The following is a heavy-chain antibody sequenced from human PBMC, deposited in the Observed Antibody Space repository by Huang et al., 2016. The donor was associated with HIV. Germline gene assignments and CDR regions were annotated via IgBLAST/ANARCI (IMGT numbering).Heavy chain of an antibody. V-gene: IGHV4-34*02. D-gene: IGHD3-22*01. CDR3: ARMFKYDSGGYWGNDAFDI. Sequence: QVQLQQWGAELLKPSETLSLTCAVSGGSFSGHYWPWIRQPPGRGLEWIGEISDSGSTTHNPSLRCRVTISGDTSQSQFSLKLNSVTAADTAIYYCARMFKYDSGGYWGNDAFDIWGQGTMVTVSS. CDR2: ISDSGST. J-gene: IGHJ3*02. CDR1: GGSFSGHY.